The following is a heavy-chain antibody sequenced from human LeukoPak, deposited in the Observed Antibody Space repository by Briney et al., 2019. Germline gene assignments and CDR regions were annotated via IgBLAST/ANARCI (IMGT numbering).Heavy chain of an antibody. J-gene: IGHJ4*02. Sequence: PGGSLRLSCAASGFTFSSYWMSWVRQAPGKGLEWVAVISYDGSNKYYADSVKGRFTISRDNSKNTLYLQMNSLRAEDTAVYYCARGAHKRDDYGGFFDYWGQKTLVTVSS. CDR3: ARGAHKRDDYGGFFDY. CDR1: GFTFSSYW. CDR2: ISYDGSNK. V-gene: IGHV3-30*03. D-gene: IGHD4-23*01.